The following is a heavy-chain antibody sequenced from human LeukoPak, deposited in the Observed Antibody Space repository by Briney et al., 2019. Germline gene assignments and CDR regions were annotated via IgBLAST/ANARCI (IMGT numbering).Heavy chain of an antibody. CDR1: GYTFTSYD. Sequence: ASVKVSCEASGYTFTSYDINWVRQATGQGLEWMGWMNPNSGNTGYAQKFQGRVTMTRNTSISTAYMELSSLRSEDTAVYYCAAVAGFYYGMDVWGQGTTVTVSS. D-gene: IGHD6-19*01. CDR3: AAVAGFYYGMDV. V-gene: IGHV1-8*01. J-gene: IGHJ6*02. CDR2: MNPNSGNT.